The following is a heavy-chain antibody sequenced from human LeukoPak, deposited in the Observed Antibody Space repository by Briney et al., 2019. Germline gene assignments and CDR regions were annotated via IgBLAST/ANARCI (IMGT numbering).Heavy chain of an antibody. J-gene: IGHJ4*02. CDR1: GGSISSSSYY. Sequence: SETLSLTCTVSGGSISSSSYYWGWIRQPPGKGLEWIGSIYYSGSTYYNPSLKSRVTISVDTSKNQFSLKLSSVTAADTAVYYCARLPRRITMVRGKNYFDYWGQGTLVTVSS. CDR3: ARLPRRITMVRGKNYFDY. D-gene: IGHD3-10*01. V-gene: IGHV4-39*01. CDR2: IYYSGST.